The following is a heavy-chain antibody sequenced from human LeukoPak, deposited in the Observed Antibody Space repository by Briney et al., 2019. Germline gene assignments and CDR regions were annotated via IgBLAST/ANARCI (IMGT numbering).Heavy chain of an antibody. J-gene: IGHJ4*02. CDR1: GYTFTSYG. CDR2: ISAYNGNT. V-gene: IGHV1-18*01. CDR3: ARSSSGWQDDY. D-gene: IGHD6-19*01. Sequence: ASVKVSCKASGYTFTSYGIIWVRQAPGQGLEWMGWISAYNGNTNYAQKLQGRVTMTTDTSTNTAYMELRSLRSDDTAVYCCARSSSGWQDDYWGQGTLVTVSS.